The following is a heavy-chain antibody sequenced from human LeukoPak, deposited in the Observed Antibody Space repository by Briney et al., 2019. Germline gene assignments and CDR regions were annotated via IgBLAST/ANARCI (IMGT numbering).Heavy chain of an antibody. Sequence: GRSLRLSCAASGFTFSSYAMHWVRQAPGKGLEWVAVISYDGGNKYYADSVKGRFTISRDNSKNTLYLQMNSLRAEDTAVYYCARNDYYDSGYYFDYWGQGTPVTVSS. J-gene: IGHJ4*02. D-gene: IGHD3-22*01. V-gene: IGHV3-30*04. CDR1: GFTFSSYA. CDR2: ISYDGGNK. CDR3: ARNDYYDSGYYFDY.